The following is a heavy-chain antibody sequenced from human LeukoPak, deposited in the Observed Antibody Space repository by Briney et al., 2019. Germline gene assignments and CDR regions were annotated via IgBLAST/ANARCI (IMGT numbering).Heavy chain of an antibody. CDR3: ARSGTYYNNWFDP. CDR2: IYNSGNT. D-gene: IGHD3-10*01. J-gene: IGHJ5*02. Sequence: SETLSLTCTVSGGSISSGSYYWSWIRQPAGKGLEWIGRIYNSGNTNYNPSLKSRVTISVVTSKNQFSLKLNSVTAADTAVYYCARSGTYYNNWFDPWGQGTLVTVSS. CDR1: GGSISSGSYY. V-gene: IGHV4-61*02.